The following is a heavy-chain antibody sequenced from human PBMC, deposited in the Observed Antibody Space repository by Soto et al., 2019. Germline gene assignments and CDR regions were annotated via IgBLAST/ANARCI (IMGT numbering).Heavy chain of an antibody. V-gene: IGHV1-69*06. CDR3: GKKGGGASIDFWRANWFDP. CDR2: IISIFGGT. CDR1: GGMFSDYT. J-gene: IGHJ5*02. D-gene: IGHD3-3*01. Sequence: QVQLVQSGAVVKKPGSSVTVSCKASGGMFSDYTISWVRQAPGQGLEWMGGIISIFGGTHYAQKFQGRVTLTPDKAQSAVYLELTDLTSEDTAVYYCGKKGGGASIDFWRANWFDPWGQGTQVIVSS.